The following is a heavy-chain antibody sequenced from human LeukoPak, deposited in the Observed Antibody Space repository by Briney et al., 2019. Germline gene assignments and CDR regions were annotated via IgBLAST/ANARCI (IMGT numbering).Heavy chain of an antibody. CDR2: IYPGDSDT. V-gene: IGHV5-51*01. D-gene: IGHD3-3*01. J-gene: IGHJ3*02. Sequence: GESLKISCKGSGYSFTSYLIGWVRQMPGKGLEWMGIIYPGDSDTRYSPSFQGQVTISADKSISTAYLQWSSLKASDTAMYYCARRRYDFWSGPRLGAFDIWGQGTMVTVSS. CDR3: ARRRYDFWSGPRLGAFDI. CDR1: GYSFTSYL.